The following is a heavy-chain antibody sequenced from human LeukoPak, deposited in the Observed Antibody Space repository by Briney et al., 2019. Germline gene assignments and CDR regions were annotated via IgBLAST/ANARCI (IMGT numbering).Heavy chain of an antibody. CDR2: IKQDGSEK. V-gene: IGHV3-7*01. J-gene: IGHJ4*02. CDR3: ARWRCSGGSCYSGVDY. D-gene: IGHD2-15*01. CDR1: GFTSSSYW. Sequence: PGGSLRLSCAASGFTSSSYWMSWVRQAPGKGLEWVANIKQDGSEKYYVDSVKGRFTISRDNAKNSLYLQMNSLRAEDTAVYYCARWRCSGGSCYSGVDYWGQGTLVTVSS.